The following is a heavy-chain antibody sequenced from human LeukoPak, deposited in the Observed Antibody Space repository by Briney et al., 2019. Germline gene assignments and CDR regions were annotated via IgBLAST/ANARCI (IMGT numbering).Heavy chain of an antibody. CDR2: ISSSGSTI. J-gene: IGHJ6*02. D-gene: IGHD4-17*01. CDR3: ARELYGDYSLVYYGMDV. V-gene: IGHV3-48*03. Sequence: GGSLRLSCAASGFTFSSYEMNWVRQAPGKGLEWVSYISSSGSTIYYADSVKGRFTISRDNAKNSLYLQMNSLRAEDTAVYYCARELYGDYSLVYYGMDVWGQGTTVTVSS. CDR1: GFTFSSYE.